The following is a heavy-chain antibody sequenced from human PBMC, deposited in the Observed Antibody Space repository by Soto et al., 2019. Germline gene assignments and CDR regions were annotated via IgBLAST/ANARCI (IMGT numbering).Heavy chain of an antibody. V-gene: IGHV1-69*04. CDR3: ARDPQKIAVAGTGKETTANWFDP. CDR1: GGSFSSYT. CDR2: IIPILGIA. D-gene: IGHD6-19*01. Sequence: SVKVSCEACGGSFSSYTISWVRQAPGQGLEWMGRIIPILGIANYAQKFQGRVTITADKSTSTAYMELSSLRSEDTAVYYCARDPQKIAVAGTGKETTANWFDPWGQGTLVTVSS. J-gene: IGHJ5*02.